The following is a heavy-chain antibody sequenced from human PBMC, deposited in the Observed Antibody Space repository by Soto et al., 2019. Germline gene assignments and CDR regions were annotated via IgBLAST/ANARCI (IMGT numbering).Heavy chain of an antibody. CDR3: AIGGVMGVDY. V-gene: IGHV3-74*01. D-gene: IGHD1-26*01. Sequence: DVQLVESGGGIVRPGESLRLSCTASGFTFNNKWMHWVRQAPGKGLVWLSRIDGAAPTTNNADSVKGRFTISRDNAKNIVFLHVNGLTDEDTAVYYCAIGGVMGVDYWGQGTLVTVSS. CDR2: IDGAAPTT. CDR1: GFTFNNKW. J-gene: IGHJ4*02.